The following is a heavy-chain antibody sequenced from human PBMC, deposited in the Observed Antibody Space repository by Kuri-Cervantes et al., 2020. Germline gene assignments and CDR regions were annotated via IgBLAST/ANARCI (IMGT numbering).Heavy chain of an antibody. Sequence: ASVKVSCKASGYTFTSYDINWVRQATGQGLEWMGWMNPNSGNTGYAQKFQGGVTMTRNTSISTAYMELSSLRSEDTAVYYCARGHNIVVVPAAIPFDYWGQGTLVTVSS. J-gene: IGHJ4*02. CDR2: MNPNSGNT. CDR1: GYTFTSYD. V-gene: IGHV1-8*01. CDR3: ARGHNIVVVPAAIPFDY. D-gene: IGHD2-2*01.